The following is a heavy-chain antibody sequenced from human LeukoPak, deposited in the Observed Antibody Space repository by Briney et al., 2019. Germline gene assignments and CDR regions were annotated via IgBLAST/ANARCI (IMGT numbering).Heavy chain of an antibody. V-gene: IGHV1-2*02. D-gene: IGHD3-22*01. Sequence: ASVTVSCKASGYTFTGYYMHWVRQAPGQGLEWMGWINPNSGGTNYAQKFQGRVTMTRDTSISTAYMELSRLRSDDTAVYYCARDGDGIVVHYYMDVWGKGTTVTISS. CDR3: ARDGDGIVVHYYMDV. J-gene: IGHJ6*03. CDR2: INPNSGGT. CDR1: GYTFTGYY.